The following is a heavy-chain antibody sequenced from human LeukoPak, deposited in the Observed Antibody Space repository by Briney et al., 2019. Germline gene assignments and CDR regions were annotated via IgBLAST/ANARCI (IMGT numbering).Heavy chain of an antibody. D-gene: IGHD5-24*01. CDR3: AREEEQMARGLDP. V-gene: IGHV4-4*07. Sequence: SETLSLTCTVSGGSISTYYWSWIRQPAGRGLECVGRIYTSGSTNYNPSLKSRVTMSVDTSKNQFSLKLSSVTAADTAVYYCAREEEQMARGLDPWGQGALVTVSS. J-gene: IGHJ5*02. CDR2: IYTSGST. CDR1: GGSISTYY.